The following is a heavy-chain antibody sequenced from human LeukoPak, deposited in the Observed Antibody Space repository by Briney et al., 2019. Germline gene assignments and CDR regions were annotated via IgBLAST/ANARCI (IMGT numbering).Heavy chain of an antibody. J-gene: IGHJ4*02. CDR3: AKDIFEDYYDSSGYYDY. Sequence: GGSLRLSCAASGFTFDDYAMHWVRQAPGKGLEWVSGISWNSGSIGYADSVKGRFTISRDNAKNSLYLQMNSLRAEDTALYYCAKDIFEDYYDSSGYYDYWGQGTLVTVSS. CDR1: GFTFDDYA. CDR2: ISWNSGSI. D-gene: IGHD3-22*01. V-gene: IGHV3-9*01.